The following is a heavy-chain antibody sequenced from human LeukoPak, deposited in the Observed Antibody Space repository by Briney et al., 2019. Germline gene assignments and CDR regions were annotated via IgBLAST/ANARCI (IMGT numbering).Heavy chain of an antibody. J-gene: IGHJ6*03. Sequence: SVKVSCKASGYTFTGYYMHWVRQAPGQGLEWMGRIIPIFGTANYAQKFQGRVTITTDESTSTAYMELSSLRSEDTAVYYCATCYGGRNNPLYYYYYMDVWGKGTTVTVSS. CDR1: GYTFTGYY. CDR2: IIPIFGTA. CDR3: ATCYGGRNNPLYYYYYMDV. V-gene: IGHV1-69*05. D-gene: IGHD4/OR15-4a*01.